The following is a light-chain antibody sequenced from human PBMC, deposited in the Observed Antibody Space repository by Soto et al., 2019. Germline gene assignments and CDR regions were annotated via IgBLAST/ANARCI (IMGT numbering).Light chain of an antibody. CDR2: AAS. Sequence: DIVLTQSPGTLSLSPGERATLSCRASQSIRSSYLAWYQQKPDQAPRLLMYAASRRATGIPDRFSGSGSGTDFTLTISRLEPEDFAGYYCQLYGTSPPWTFGQGTKVEIK. CDR3: QLYGTSPPWT. J-gene: IGKJ1*01. CDR1: QSIRSSY. V-gene: IGKV3-20*01.